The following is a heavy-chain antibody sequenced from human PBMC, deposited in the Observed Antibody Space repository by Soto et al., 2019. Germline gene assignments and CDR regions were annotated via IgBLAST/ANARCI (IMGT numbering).Heavy chain of an antibody. CDR3: ATGIFLQRKNYYMDV. D-gene: IGHD2-15*01. J-gene: IGHJ6*03. CDR2: FDPEDGET. Sequence: ASVKVSCKVSGYTLTELSMHWVRQAPGKGLEWMGGFDPEDGETIYAQKFQGRVTMTEDTSTGTAYMELSSLRSEDTAVYYCATGIFLQRKNYYMDVWGKGTTVTVSS. CDR1: GYTLTELS. V-gene: IGHV1-24*01.